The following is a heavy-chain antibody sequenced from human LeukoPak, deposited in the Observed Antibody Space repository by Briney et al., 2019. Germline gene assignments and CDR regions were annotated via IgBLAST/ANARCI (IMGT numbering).Heavy chain of an antibody. V-gene: IGHV3-23*01. Sequence: PGGSLRLSCAASGFTFSNYGMNWVRQAPGKGLEWVSALSSSGGSTYYADSVKGRFTLSRDNSKNTLYLQMNRLRADDTAVYFCGRLSGGDCFSDVFDLWGQGTMVTVSS. CDR3: GRLSGGDCFSDVFDL. CDR1: GFTFSNYG. J-gene: IGHJ3*01. D-gene: IGHD2-21*02. CDR2: LSSSGGST.